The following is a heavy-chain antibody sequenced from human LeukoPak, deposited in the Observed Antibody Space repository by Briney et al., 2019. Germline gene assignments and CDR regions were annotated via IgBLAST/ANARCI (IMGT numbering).Heavy chain of an antibody. V-gene: IGHV3-48*03. CDR1: VFTFRSYE. Sequence: GGALRLACAASVFTFRSYERDWGRQAPGRGLEWVSYMYRSGTNIHHADSVKGRFTNSRDNAKNSLFLQMNSLRAEDTAVYYCARDGYLWSGYSPNHAFDYWGQGPVVLVS. D-gene: IGHD3-3*01. CDR3: ARDGYLWSGYSPNHAFDY. CDR2: MYRSGTNI. J-gene: IGHJ4*02.